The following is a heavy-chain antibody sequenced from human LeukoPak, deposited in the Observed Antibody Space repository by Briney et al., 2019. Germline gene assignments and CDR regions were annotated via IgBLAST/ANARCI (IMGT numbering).Heavy chain of an antibody. D-gene: IGHD2-21*02. CDR1: GYSFTNYW. J-gene: IGHJ4*02. Sequence: GESLKISCQVSGYSFTNYWIGWVRQMPGKGLEWMGSIDPGDSDTRYSPSFQGQVTISADKSISTAYLQWSSLKASDTAMYYCAASPPHCGADCPFAYWGQGTLVTVSS. CDR3: AASPPHCGADCPFAY. CDR2: IDPGDSDT. V-gene: IGHV5-51*01.